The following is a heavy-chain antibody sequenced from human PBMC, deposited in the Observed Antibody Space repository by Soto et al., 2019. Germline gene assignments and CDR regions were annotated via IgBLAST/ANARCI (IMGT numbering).Heavy chain of an antibody. J-gene: IGHJ5*02. D-gene: IGHD1-26*01. CDR1: GYTFTSYG. Sequence: RASVKVSCKASGYTFTSYGISWVRQAPGQGLEWMGWISAYNGNTNYAQKLQGRVTMTTDTSTSTAYMELRSLRSDDTAVYYCEREETSVGATTSWFDPWGQGTLVTVSS. CDR2: ISAYNGNT. V-gene: IGHV1-18*01. CDR3: EREETSVGATTSWFDP.